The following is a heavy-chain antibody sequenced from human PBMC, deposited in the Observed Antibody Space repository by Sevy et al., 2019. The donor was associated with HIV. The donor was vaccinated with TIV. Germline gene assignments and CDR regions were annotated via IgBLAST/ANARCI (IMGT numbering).Heavy chain of an antibody. CDR3: ARDLFSGGNAVYGY. D-gene: IGHD2-15*01. V-gene: IGHV3-21*01. CDR2: INAISSNI. CDR1: GFTFSSYA. Sequence: GGSLRLSCAASGFTFSSYAMNWVRQAPGKGLEWVSSINAISSNIYYADSGKGRFTMPRDNAGNSLYLQMNSVRAEDTAVYYCARDLFSGGNAVYGYWGQGTLVTVSS. J-gene: IGHJ4*02.